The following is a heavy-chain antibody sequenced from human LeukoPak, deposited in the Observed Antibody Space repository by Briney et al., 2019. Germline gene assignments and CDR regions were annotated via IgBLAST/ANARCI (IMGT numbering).Heavy chain of an antibody. CDR2: ISAYNGNT. D-gene: IGHD5-12*01. CDR1: GYTFTSYG. Sequence: ASVKVSCKASGYTFTSYGISWVRQAPGQGLEWMGWISAYNGNTNYAQKLQGRVTMTTDTSTSTAYMELRSLRSDDTAVYYCASSHYSGYDEGDFDYWGQGTLVTVSS. V-gene: IGHV1-18*01. CDR3: ASSHYSGYDEGDFDY. J-gene: IGHJ4*02.